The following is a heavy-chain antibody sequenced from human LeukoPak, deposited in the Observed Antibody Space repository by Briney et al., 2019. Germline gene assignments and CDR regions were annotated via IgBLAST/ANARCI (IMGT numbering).Heavy chain of an antibody. Sequence: GRSLRLSCVASGFTFSNYGMHWVRQAPGKGLEWVAVISFDGSNKYYADSVKGRFTISRDNSKNTLYLQMNSLRAEDTAVYYCVKDRTGTYTLDYWGQRTLVSVSS. J-gene: IGHJ4*02. CDR1: GFTFSNYG. CDR2: ISFDGSNK. V-gene: IGHV3-30*18. CDR3: VKDRTGTYTLDY. D-gene: IGHD3-10*01.